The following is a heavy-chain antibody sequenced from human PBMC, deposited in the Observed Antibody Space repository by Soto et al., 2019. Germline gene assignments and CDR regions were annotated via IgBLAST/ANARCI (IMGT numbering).Heavy chain of an antibody. Sequence: PGGSLRLSCAASGFTFSSYCMHWVRQAPGKGLEWVAVIWYDGSNKYYADSVKGRFTISRDNSKNTLYLQMNSLRAEDTAVYYCARDLGYSYGYINYYYYYGTDVWGQGTTVNVSS. V-gene: IGHV3-33*01. CDR2: IWYDGSNK. J-gene: IGHJ6*02. D-gene: IGHD5-18*01. CDR1: GFTFSSYC. CDR3: ARDLGYSYGYINYYYYYGTDV.